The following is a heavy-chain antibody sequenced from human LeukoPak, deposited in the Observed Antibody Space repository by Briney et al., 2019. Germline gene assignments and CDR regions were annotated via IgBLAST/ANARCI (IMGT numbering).Heavy chain of an antibody. CDR3: ARDMGYYGSGSCQSLDYFDY. V-gene: IGHV1-46*01. Sequence: ASVKVSCKASGYTFTSYYMHWVRQAPGQGLEWMGIINPSGGSTSYAQKFQGRVTMTRDTSTSTVYMELSSLRSEDTAVYYCARDMGYYGSGSCQSLDYFDYWGQGTLVTVSS. CDR2: INPSGGST. J-gene: IGHJ4*02. CDR1: GYTFTSYY. D-gene: IGHD3-10*01.